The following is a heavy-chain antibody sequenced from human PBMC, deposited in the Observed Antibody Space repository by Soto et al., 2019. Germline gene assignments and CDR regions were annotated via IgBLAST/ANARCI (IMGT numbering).Heavy chain of an antibody. J-gene: IGHJ5*02. D-gene: IGHD3-3*01. CDR2: INHSGST. V-gene: IGHV4-34*01. CDR3: ARGSGPLTYYDFWSGYYTRDWFDP. Sequence: SETLSLTCAVYGGSFSGYYWSWIRQPPGKGLEWIGEINHSGSTNYNPSLKSRVTISVDTSKNQFSLKLSSVTAADTAVYYCARGSGPLTYYDFWSGYYTRDWFDPWGQGTLVTVYS. CDR1: GGSFSGYY.